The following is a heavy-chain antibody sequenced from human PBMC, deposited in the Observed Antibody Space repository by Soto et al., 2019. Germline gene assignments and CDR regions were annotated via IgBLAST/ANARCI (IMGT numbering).Heavy chain of an antibody. J-gene: IGHJ6*03. CDR2: ISWNSGSI. CDR3: AKDIGAASYYYMDV. D-gene: IGHD2-15*01. CDR1: GYTYDDYA. V-gene: IGHV3-9*01. Sequence: EVQLVESGGGLVQPGRSLRLSCEASGYTYDDYAMHWVRQAPGKGLEWVSGISWNSGSIGYADSVKGRFTISRDNAKNSLYLQMNSLRAEDTALYYCAKDIGAASYYYMDVWGKGTTVAVSS.